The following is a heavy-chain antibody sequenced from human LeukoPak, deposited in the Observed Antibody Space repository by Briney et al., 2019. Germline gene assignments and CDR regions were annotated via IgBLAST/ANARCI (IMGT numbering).Heavy chain of an antibody. CDR1: GFTFSSYG. D-gene: IGHD2-8*02. J-gene: IGHJ4*02. V-gene: IGHV3-23*01. Sequence: GGSLRLSCAASGFTFSSYGMIWVRQPPGKGLEWVSSIFPSGGEIHYADSVRGRFTISRDNSKSTLSLQMNSLRAEDTAIYYCATYRQVLLPFESWGQGTLVTVSS. CDR2: IFPSGGEI. CDR3: ATYRQVLLPFES.